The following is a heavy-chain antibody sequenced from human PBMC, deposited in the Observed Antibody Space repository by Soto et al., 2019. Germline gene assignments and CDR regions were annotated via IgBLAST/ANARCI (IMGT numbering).Heavy chain of an antibody. J-gene: IGHJ2*01. CDR1: GGTFSSYT. Sequence: QVQLVQSGAEVKKPGSSVKVSCKASGGTFSSYTISWVRQAPGQGLEWMGRIIPILGIANYAQKFQGRVTITADKSTSSAYMDLSSLRSEDTPVYYCARDGPPPYPRPDYCYFDLWGRGTLVTVSS. V-gene: IGHV1-69*08. CDR2: IIPILGIA. CDR3: ARDGPPPYPRPDYCYFDL.